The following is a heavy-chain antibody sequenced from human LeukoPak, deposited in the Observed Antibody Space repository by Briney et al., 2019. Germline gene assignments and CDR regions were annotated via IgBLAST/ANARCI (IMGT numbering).Heavy chain of an antibody. J-gene: IGHJ4*02. CDR3: ARPIDY. Sequence: GGSLRLSCAASGFTFSSYAMHWVRRAPGKGLEWVAVISYDGSNKYYADSVKGRFTISRDNSKNTLYLQMNSLRAEDTAVYYCARPIDYWGQGTLVTVSS. CDR2: ISYDGSNK. V-gene: IGHV3-30-3*01. CDR1: GFTFSSYA.